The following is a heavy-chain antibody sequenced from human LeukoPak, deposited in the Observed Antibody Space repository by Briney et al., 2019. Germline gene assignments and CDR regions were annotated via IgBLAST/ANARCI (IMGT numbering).Heavy chain of an antibody. CDR1: GFTFSSYG. CDR3: ASEGVGATRDAFDI. Sequence: GGSLRLSCAASGFTFSSYGMHWVRQAPGKGLEWVAVISYDGRNKYYADSVKGRFTISRDNSKNTLYLQMNSLRAEDTAVYYCASEGVGATRDAFDIWGQGTMVTVSS. V-gene: IGHV3-30*03. CDR2: ISYDGRNK. D-gene: IGHD1-26*01. J-gene: IGHJ3*02.